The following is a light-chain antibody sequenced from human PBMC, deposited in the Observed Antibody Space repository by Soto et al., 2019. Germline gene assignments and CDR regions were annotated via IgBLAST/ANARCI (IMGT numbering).Light chain of an antibody. Sequence: LTQPPSASGFPGQSVTISCTGTSSDVGFYDYVSWYQQHPGKAPKLVIYEVTKRPSGVPDRVSASKSGNTASLTVSGLRAEDEADYYCSSYAGSNNFVFGSGTKVTV. V-gene: IGLV2-8*01. CDR2: EVT. J-gene: IGLJ1*01. CDR1: SSDVGFYDY. CDR3: SSYAGSNNFV.